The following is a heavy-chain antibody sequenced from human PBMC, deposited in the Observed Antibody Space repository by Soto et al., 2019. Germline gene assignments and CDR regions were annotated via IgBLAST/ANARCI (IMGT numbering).Heavy chain of an antibody. CDR1: GFTFSDYW. V-gene: IGHV3-7*03. Sequence: PGGSLRLSCAVSGFTFSDYWMSWVRQAPGKGLEWVANIKQDGNEKYYVDSVKGRFTISRDNAKNSLYLQMNSLRAEDTALYYCARNSYNYYYGMDVWGQGTTVTVSS. J-gene: IGHJ6*02. D-gene: IGHD1-7*01. CDR2: IKQDGNEK. CDR3: ARNSYNYYYGMDV.